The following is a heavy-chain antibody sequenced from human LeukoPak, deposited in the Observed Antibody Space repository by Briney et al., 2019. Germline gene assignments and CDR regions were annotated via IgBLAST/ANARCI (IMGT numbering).Heavy chain of an antibody. CDR3: ARRYVRVTTRAAAGIDY. CDR2: IYYSGST. J-gene: IGHJ4*02. V-gene: IGHV4-30-4*08. CDR1: GGSISSGDYY. D-gene: IGHD6-13*01. Sequence: PSPTLTLTCTVSGGSISSGDYYWSWIRQPPGKRLEWIGYIYYSGSTHYNPSLKSRVTISVDTSKNQFSLKLSSVTAAYTAVYYCARRYVRVTTRAAAGIDYWGQGTLVTVSS.